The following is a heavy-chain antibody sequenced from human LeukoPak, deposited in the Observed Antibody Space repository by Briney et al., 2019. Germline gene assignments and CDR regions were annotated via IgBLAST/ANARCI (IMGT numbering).Heavy chain of an antibody. Sequence: ASVKVSCKASGYTFTGYYMHWVRQAPGQGLEWMGWINPNSGGTNYAQRFQGRVTMTRDTSISTAYMELSRLRSDDTAVYYCASTVAGLYYFDYWGQGTLVTVSS. V-gene: IGHV1-2*02. CDR3: ASTVAGLYYFDY. J-gene: IGHJ4*02. CDR2: INPNSGGT. D-gene: IGHD6-19*01. CDR1: GYTFTGYY.